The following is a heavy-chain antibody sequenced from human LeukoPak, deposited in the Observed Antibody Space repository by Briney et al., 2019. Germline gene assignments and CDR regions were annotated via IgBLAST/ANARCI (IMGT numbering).Heavy chain of an antibody. CDR1: GGSISSYY. Sequence: SETLSLTCTVSGGSISSYYWSWIRQPPGKGLEWIGYIYYSGSTNYNPSLKSRVTISVDTSKNQFSLKLSSVTAADTAVYYCARTGPAAIDYFDYWGQGTLVTVSS. D-gene: IGHD2-2*01. CDR2: IYYSGST. V-gene: IGHV4-59*12. J-gene: IGHJ4*02. CDR3: ARTGPAAIDYFDY.